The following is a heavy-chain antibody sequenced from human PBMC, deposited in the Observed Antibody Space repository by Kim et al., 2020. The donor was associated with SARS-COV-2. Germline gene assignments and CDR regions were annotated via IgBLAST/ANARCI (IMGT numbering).Heavy chain of an antibody. CDR1: GYTFTSYA. Sequence: ASVKVSCKASGYTFTSYAMNWVRQAPGQGLEWMGWINTNTGNPTYAQGFTGRFVFSLDTSVSTAYLQISSLKAEDTAVYYCAREGDYFLEWLLYGYYYYYMDVWGKGTTVTVSS. CDR2: INTNTGNP. D-gene: IGHD3-3*01. J-gene: IGHJ6*03. V-gene: IGHV7-4-1*02. CDR3: AREGDYFLEWLLYGYYYYYMDV.